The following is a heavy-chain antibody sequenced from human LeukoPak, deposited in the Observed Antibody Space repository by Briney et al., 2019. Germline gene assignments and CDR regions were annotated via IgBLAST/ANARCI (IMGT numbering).Heavy chain of an antibody. CDR1: GYNFPTYW. Sequence: GESLKISCRASGYNFPTYWIGWVRQMPGKGLEWMGIIYPGDSDTRYSPSFQGQVTISADKSISTAYLQWSSLKASDTAMYYCARLSPGYSSSWYLPIDYWGQGTLVTVSS. CDR3: ARLSPGYSSSWYLPIDY. V-gene: IGHV5-51*01. D-gene: IGHD6-13*01. CDR2: IYPGDSDT. J-gene: IGHJ4*02.